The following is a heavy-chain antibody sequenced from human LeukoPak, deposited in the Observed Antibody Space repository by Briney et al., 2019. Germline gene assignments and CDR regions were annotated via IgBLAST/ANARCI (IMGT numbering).Heavy chain of an antibody. J-gene: IGHJ4*02. D-gene: IGHD3-3*01. V-gene: IGHV4-39*01. Sequence: SETLSLTCTVSGGSISGSSYYWGWIRQPPGKGLEWIGSIYYSGSTYYNPSLKSRVTISVDTSKNQFSLKLSSVTAADTAVYYCARVITIFGVVILMYFDYWGQGTLVTVSS. CDR2: IYYSGST. CDR1: GGSISGSSYY. CDR3: ARVITIFGVVILMYFDY.